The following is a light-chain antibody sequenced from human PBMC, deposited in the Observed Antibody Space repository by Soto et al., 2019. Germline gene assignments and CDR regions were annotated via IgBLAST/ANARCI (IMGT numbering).Light chain of an antibody. CDR3: QQYNHFPLT. Sequence: DIPMTQSPSSLAASVGDRVTITCRASQAISNHLAWFQHKPGKAPNPLIYAASSLQTGVPSNFSDSGSGTDFTLTIRSLQPEDFATYYCQQYNHFPLTFGGGTKVEIK. J-gene: IGKJ4*01. CDR1: QAISNH. CDR2: AAS. V-gene: IGKV1-16*02.